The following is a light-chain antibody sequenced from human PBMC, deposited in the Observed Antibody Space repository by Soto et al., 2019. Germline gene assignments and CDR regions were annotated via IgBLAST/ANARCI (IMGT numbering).Light chain of an antibody. J-gene: IGKJ2*01. CDR2: GTS. CDR1: QSVSSDY. V-gene: IGKV3-20*01. CDR3: QQYCGSPPYT. Sequence: EMVLTQSPGTLSLSPGDRATLSCRASQSVSSDYLAWYQQKPGQAPRLLIYGTSSRATDIPDRFSGSGSGTDFTLTISRLEPEDFAVYFCQQYCGSPPYTFGQGTKPEI.